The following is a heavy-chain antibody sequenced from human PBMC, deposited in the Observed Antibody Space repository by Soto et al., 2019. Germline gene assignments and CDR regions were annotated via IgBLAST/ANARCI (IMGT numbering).Heavy chain of an antibody. CDR2: ITHSGGT. D-gene: IGHD6-19*01. V-gene: IGHV4-34*01. CDR3: ARGAYTSGWSYFWYFDL. CDR1: GGSFSDYY. J-gene: IGHJ2*01. Sequence: QVQLQQRGAGLLKPSETLSLTCAVYGGSFSDYYWTWIRQPPGKGLEWIGEITHSGGTNYNPSLKSRVTISVDTSKKQFSLNLNSVNAADTAIYYCARGAYTSGWSYFWYFDLWGRGTLVTVSS.